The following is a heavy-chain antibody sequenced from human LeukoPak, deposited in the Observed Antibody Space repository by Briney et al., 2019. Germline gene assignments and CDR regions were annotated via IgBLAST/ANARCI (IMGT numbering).Heavy chain of an antibody. CDR3: ARLGDSGSYQAWFDP. Sequence: SETLSLTRTVSRGSIRSSSYYWGWIRQPPGKGLEWIGTIYYSGNTYYNPSLKGRLTVSVDTSKNQFSLELSSVTAADTAVYYCARLGDSGSYQAWFDPWGQGTLVTVSS. J-gene: IGHJ5*02. V-gene: IGHV4-39*01. CDR1: RGSIRSSSYY. D-gene: IGHD1-26*01. CDR2: IYYSGNT.